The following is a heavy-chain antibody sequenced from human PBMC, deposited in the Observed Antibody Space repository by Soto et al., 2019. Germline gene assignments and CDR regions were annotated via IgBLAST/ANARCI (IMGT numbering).Heavy chain of an antibody. CDR3: GGSDGWAFDY. D-gene: IGHD6-19*01. Sequence: ESGGDLVQPGGSLRLSCAASGFTFSSYWMGWVRQGPGKGLEWVANIKQDGSEAYYVDSVKGRFTISRDNAKNSVYLQMNSLTVEDTAVYYCGGSDGWAFDYWGQGTLVTVSS. CDR1: GFTFSSYW. CDR2: IKQDGSEA. V-gene: IGHV3-7*01. J-gene: IGHJ4*02.